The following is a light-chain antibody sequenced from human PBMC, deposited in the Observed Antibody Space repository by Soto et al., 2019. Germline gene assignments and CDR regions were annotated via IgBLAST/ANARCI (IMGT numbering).Light chain of an antibody. CDR3: QSYDSSLSASGYV. J-gene: IGLJ1*01. CDR1: SSNIGAGYD. CDR2: GNS. Sequence: QSVLTQPPSVSGAPGQGVTISCTGSSSNIGAGYDVHWYQQLPGTAPKLLIYGNSNRPSGVPDRFSGSKSGTSASLAITGLQSEDEADYYCQSYDSSLSASGYVFGTGTKVTVL. V-gene: IGLV1-40*01.